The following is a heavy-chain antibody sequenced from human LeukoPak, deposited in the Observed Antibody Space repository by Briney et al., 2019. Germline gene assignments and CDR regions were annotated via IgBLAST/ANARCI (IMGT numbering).Heavy chain of an antibody. CDR2: IYYSGST. D-gene: IGHD3-3*01. CDR3: AKGTDHYDFWSGYYQYNWFDP. CDR1: GGSISSGGYY. J-gene: IGHJ5*02. V-gene: IGHV4-31*03. Sequence: SETLSLTCTVSGGSISSGGYYWSWIRQHPGKGLEWIGYIYYSGSTYYNPSLKSRVTISVDTSKNQFSLKLSSVTAADTAVYYCAKGTDHYDFWSGYYQYNWFDPWGQGTLVTVSS.